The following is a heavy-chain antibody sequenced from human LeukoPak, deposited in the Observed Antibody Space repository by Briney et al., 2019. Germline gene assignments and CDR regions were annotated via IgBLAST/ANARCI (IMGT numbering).Heavy chain of an antibody. Sequence: GGSLRLSCAASGFTFSSYEMNWVRQAPGKGLEWVSYISSSGSAIYYADSVKGRFTISRDNAKNSLYLQMNSLRAEDTAVYYCARIPVVVAAQYYFDYWGQGTLVTVSS. CDR3: ARIPVVVAAQYYFDY. D-gene: IGHD2-15*01. CDR2: ISSSGSAI. J-gene: IGHJ4*02. CDR1: GFTFSSYE. V-gene: IGHV3-48*03.